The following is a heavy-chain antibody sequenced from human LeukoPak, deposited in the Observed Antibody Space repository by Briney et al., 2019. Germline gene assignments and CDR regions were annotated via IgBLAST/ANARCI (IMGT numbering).Heavy chain of an antibody. CDR1: GGSISTYY. Sequence: SETLSLTCTVSGGSISTYYWSWIRQPPGKGLEWIGNIYYSGSTNYNPSLKSRVTVSVDTSKNQFSLELTSVTAEDTAVYYCARTGVSVAAAGTYYYYMDVWGKGTTVTVSS. J-gene: IGHJ6*03. D-gene: IGHD6-13*01. CDR3: ARTGVSVAAAGTYYYYMDV. V-gene: IGHV4-59*01. CDR2: IYYSGST.